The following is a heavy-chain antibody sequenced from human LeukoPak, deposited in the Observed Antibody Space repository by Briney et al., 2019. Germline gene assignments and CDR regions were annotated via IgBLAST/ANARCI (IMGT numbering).Heavy chain of an antibody. CDR2: IHYSGST. D-gene: IGHD2-2*01. CDR3: ARGKDCSSTSCYSDWFDP. Sequence: PSETLSLTCIVSDDSISSRHYYRGWIRQPPGKGLECIGSIHYSGSTYYNPSLKSRVTISGDTSKNQFSLKLSSVTAADTAVYYCARGKDCSSTSCYSDWFDPWGQGTLVTVSS. J-gene: IGHJ5*02. CDR1: DDSISSRHYY. V-gene: IGHV4-39*01.